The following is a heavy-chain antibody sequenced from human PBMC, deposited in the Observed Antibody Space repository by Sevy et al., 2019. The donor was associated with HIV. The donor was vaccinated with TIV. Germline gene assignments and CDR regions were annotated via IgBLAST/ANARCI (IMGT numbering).Heavy chain of an antibody. CDR3: AREREFTIFGVLIEYGMDV. V-gene: IGHV3-53*01. CDR1: GFTVSSNY. Sequence: GGSLRLSCVASGFTVSSNYMSWVRQAPGKGLEWVSVIYSGGTTYYADSVKGRFTITRDNSKNTLYLQINNLRAEDTAVYYCAREREFTIFGVLIEYGMDVWGQGTTVTVSS. CDR2: IYSGGTT. D-gene: IGHD3-3*01. J-gene: IGHJ6*02.